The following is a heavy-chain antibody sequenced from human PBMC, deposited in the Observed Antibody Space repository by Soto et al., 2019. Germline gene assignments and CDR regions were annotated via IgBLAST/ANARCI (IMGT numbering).Heavy chain of an antibody. V-gene: IGHV1-69*01. D-gene: IGHD2-2*01. Sequence: QVQLVQSGAEVKKPGSSVKVSCKASGGTFGSYAISWVRQAPGQGLEWMGGIIPIPGTANYAQKFQGRVTIAADESTSTAYMEVSSLRSEDTAVYYCARSQGSSTSLEIYYYYYYGMDVWGQGTKVTVSS. CDR2: IIPIPGTA. CDR3: ARSQGSSTSLEIYYYYYYGMDV. CDR1: GGTFGSYA. J-gene: IGHJ6*02.